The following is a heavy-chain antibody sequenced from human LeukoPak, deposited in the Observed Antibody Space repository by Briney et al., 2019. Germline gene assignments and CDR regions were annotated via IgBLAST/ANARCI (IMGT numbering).Heavy chain of an antibody. V-gene: IGHV4-39*01. J-gene: IGHJ4*02. CDR1: GGSISSSSYY. CDR2: IYYSGST. CDR3: ARHLSGSFDY. Sequence: SETLSLTCTVSGGSISSSSYYWGWIRQPPGKGLEWIGSIYYSGSTYYNPSLKSRVTISVDTSKNQFSQKLSSVTAADTAVYYCARHLSGSFDYWGQGTLVTVSS.